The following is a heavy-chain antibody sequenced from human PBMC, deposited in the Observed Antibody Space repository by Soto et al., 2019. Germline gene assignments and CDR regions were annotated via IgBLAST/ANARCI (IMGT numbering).Heavy chain of an antibody. CDR3: ARVVNVGSSSMMEFDN. CDR1: GFTFVTYS. J-gene: IGHJ4*02. D-gene: IGHD6-6*01. CDR2: ISSGSNTI. V-gene: IGHV3-48*01. Sequence: EVQLVESGGGLVQPGGSLRLSCAASGFTFVTYSMNWVRQAPGKGLEWVSYISSGSNTIYYADSVKGRFTISRDNAKNSLYLQMDSLRAEDTAVYYCARVVNVGSSSMMEFDNWGQGTLVTVSS.